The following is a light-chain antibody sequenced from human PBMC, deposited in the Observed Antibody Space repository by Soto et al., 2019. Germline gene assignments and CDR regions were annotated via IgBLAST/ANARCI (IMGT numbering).Light chain of an antibody. J-gene: IGKJ4*01. CDR2: GAS. CDR3: LQHNTSPLS. Sequence: DIQMTQSPSAMSASVGDRVTITCRASQAISHYLAWFHQRPGEVPKRLIYGASTLQSGVPSRFSGSGSGTEFTLTISSLQPEDFGTYYCLQHNTSPLSFGGGTQVE. V-gene: IGKV1-17*03. CDR1: QAISHY.